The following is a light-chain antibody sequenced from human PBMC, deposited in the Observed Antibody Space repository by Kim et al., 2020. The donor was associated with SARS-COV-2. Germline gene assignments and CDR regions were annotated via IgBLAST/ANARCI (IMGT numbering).Light chain of an antibody. CDR3: QSADSGGTYWV. V-gene: IGLV3-25*03. CDR2: KDS. CDR1: ALAKQY. Sequence: QGQTPSITCSGDALAKQYACWYQQNPGQAPVLVIYKDSERPSGIPERFSGSSSGTTVTLTISGVQAEDEADYYCQSADSGGTYWVFGGGTQLTVL. J-gene: IGLJ3*02.